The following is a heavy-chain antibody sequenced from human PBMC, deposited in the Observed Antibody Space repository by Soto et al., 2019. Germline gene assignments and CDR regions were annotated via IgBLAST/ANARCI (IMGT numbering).Heavy chain of an antibody. CDR3: ARAGWWAAAREVQES. CDR1: GESFSGYY. CDR2: INHSGST. V-gene: IGHV4-34*01. J-gene: IGHJ5*01. D-gene: IGHD6-13*01. Sequence: SETLSLTCAVYGESFSGYYWSWIRQPPGKGLEWIGEINHSGSTNYNPSLKSRVTISVDPSKNQFSLKLSSVTAADTAVYYCARAGWWAAAREVQESWTQGSPVIVSS.